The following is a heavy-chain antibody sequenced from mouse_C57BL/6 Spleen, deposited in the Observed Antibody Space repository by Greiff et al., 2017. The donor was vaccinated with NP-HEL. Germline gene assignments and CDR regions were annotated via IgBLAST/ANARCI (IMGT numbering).Heavy chain of an antibody. CDR1: GFTFSDYY. Sequence: EVHLVESEGGLVQPGSSMKLSCTASGFTFSDYYMAWVRQVPEKGLEWVANINYDGSSTYYLDSLKSRFIISRDNAKNILYLQMSSLKSEDTATYYCARVSTVVGRGYFDYWGQGTTLTVSS. J-gene: IGHJ2*01. CDR2: INYDGSST. D-gene: IGHD1-1*01. CDR3: ARVSTVVGRGYFDY. V-gene: IGHV5-16*01.